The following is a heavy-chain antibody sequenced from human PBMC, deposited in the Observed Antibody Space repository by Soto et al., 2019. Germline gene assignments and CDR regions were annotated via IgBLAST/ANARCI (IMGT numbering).Heavy chain of an antibody. J-gene: IGHJ6*02. V-gene: IGHV3-21*01. CDR3: ARDQPGAADYGMDV. Sequence: GGSLRLSCAASGFTFSSYSMNWVRQAPGKGLEWVSSISSSSSYIYYADSVKGRFTISRDNAKNSLYLQMNSLRAEDTAVYYCARDQPGAADYGMDVWGQGNTVTVSS. CDR2: ISSSSSYI. D-gene: IGHD3-10*01. CDR1: GFTFSSYS.